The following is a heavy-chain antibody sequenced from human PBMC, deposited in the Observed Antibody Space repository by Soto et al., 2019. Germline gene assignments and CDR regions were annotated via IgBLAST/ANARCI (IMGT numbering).Heavy chain of an antibody. D-gene: IGHD4-17*01. Sequence: GGSLRLSCAASGFTFSTYGMHWVRQTPGKGLVWVAVISYDGTNKFYSDSVKGRFTISRDNFKNTLTLQMNSLRADDTAVYSCAKDLQSYGDYDYYCYGMDVWGLGTRVTVSS. CDR3: AKDLQSYGDYDYYCYGMDV. V-gene: IGHV3-30*18. CDR1: GFTFSTYG. J-gene: IGHJ6*02. CDR2: ISYDGTNK.